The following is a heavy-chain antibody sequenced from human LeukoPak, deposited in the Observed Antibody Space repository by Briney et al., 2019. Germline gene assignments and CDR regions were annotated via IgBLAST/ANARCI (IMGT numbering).Heavy chain of an antibody. Sequence: SETLSLTCTVSGGSISSSSYYWGWIRQPPGKGLEWIGSIYYSGSTYYDPSLKSRVTLSVDTSKNQFSLKLSSVTAADTAVYYCARDRAIQLWSNDAFDIWGQGTMVTVSS. CDR2: IYYSGST. CDR1: GGSISSSSYY. D-gene: IGHD5-18*01. CDR3: ARDRAIQLWSNDAFDI. J-gene: IGHJ3*02. V-gene: IGHV4-39*02.